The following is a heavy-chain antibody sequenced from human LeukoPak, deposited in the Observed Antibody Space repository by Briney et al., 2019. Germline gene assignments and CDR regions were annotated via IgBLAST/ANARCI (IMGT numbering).Heavy chain of an antibody. CDR2: ISRSGRDI. J-gene: IGHJ4*02. CDR1: GFTFGTYA. CDR3: ARHYYGSGSVDY. D-gene: IGHD3-10*01. Sequence: GGSLRLSCAASGFTFGTYAMNWVRQAPGKGLEWVSSISRSGRDIYYADSVRGRFTISRDNARDSLYLQMNSLRDEDTAVYYCARHYYGSGSVDYWGQGTLVTVSS. V-gene: IGHV3-21*01.